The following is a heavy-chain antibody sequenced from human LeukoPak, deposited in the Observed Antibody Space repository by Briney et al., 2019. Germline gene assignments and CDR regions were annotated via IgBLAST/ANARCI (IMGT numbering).Heavy chain of an antibody. D-gene: IGHD6-19*01. CDR2: VLSDGSRI. V-gene: IGHV3-74*01. J-gene: IGHJ3*02. CDR1: GFTFTNYW. Sequence: GGSLRLSCAASGFTFTNYWMHWVRQAPGKGLVWVSRVLSDGSRISYADPVKGRFTISRDNAKNTLYLQMDSLRAEDTAVYYCARGASVVAGNDNAFDIWGQGTMVTVSS. CDR3: ARGASVVAGNDNAFDI.